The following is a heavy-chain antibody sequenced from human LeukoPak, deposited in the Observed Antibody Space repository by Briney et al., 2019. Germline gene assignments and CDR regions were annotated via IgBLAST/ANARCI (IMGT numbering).Heavy chain of an antibody. V-gene: IGHV4-4*02. J-gene: IGHJ4*02. CDR2: MYLDGRT. CDR1: GGSISSLNL. CDR3: AGLEGRYSTDWFYFFDY. Sequence: PSGTLSLTCAVSGGSISSLNLWSWLRQPPEKGLEWVGEMYLDGRTNFHPSVRGRVIIFIDKPKNQLSLQLTSVTAADTAVYYCAGLEGRYSTDWFYFFDYWGQGALVTVSS. D-gene: IGHD6-19*01.